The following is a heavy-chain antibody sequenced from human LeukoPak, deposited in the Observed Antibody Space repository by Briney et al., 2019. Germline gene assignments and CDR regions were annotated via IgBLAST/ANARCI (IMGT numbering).Heavy chain of an antibody. CDR2: ISTSSSYI. J-gene: IGHJ4*02. CDR3: ARAANYDFWSGYVDY. CDR1: GFTFSSSD. D-gene: IGHD3-3*01. Sequence: GGSLRLSCAASGFTFSSSDMSWVRQAPGKGLEWVSSISTSSSYIYYADSVKGRFTISRDNAKNSLYLQMNSLRAEDTAVYYCARAANYDFWSGYVDYWGQGTLVTVSS. V-gene: IGHV3-21*01.